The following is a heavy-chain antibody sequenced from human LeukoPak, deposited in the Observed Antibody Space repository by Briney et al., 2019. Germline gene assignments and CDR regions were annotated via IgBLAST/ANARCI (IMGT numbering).Heavy chain of an antibody. D-gene: IGHD3-10*01. CDR2: IYHSGST. CDR1: GGSISSYY. CDR3: AGRSNYYGSGSPFDY. V-gene: IGHV4-59*12. J-gene: IGHJ4*02. Sequence: SETLSLTCTVSGGSISSYYWSWIRQPPGKGLEWIGYIYHSGSTYYNPSLKSRVTISVDRSKNQFSLKLSSVTAADTAVYYCAGRSNYYGSGSPFDYWGQGTLVTVSS.